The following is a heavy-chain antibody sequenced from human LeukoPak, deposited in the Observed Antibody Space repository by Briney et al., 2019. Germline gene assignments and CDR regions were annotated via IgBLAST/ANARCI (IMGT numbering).Heavy chain of an antibody. D-gene: IGHD1-1*01. Sequence: GGSLILSCAASGFTFSSYVMHWVRQAPGKGLEWVAVIWYDGSNKYYADSVKGRFTISRDNSKNTLYLQMNSLRAEDTAVYYCARRLGTTLDYWGQGTLVTVSS. J-gene: IGHJ4*02. CDR1: GFTFSSYV. CDR2: IWYDGSNK. CDR3: ARRLGTTLDY. V-gene: IGHV3-33*01.